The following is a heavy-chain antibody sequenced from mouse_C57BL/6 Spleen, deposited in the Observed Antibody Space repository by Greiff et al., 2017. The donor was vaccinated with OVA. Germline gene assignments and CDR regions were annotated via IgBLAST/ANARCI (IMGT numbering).Heavy chain of an antibody. Sequence: QVQLQQPGAELVKPGASVKLSCKASGYTFTSYWMHWVKQRPGQGLEWIGMIHPNSGSTNYNEKFKSKATLTVDKSSSTAYMQLSSLTSEDSAVYYCAREGIYYDYDWDFDYWGQGTTLTVSS. D-gene: IGHD2-4*01. CDR1: GYTFTSYW. CDR3: AREGIYYDYDWDFDY. V-gene: IGHV1-64*01. CDR2: IHPNSGST. J-gene: IGHJ2*01.